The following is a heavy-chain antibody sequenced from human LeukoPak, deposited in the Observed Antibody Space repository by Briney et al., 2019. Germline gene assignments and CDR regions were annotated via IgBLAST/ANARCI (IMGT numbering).Heavy chain of an antibody. J-gene: IGHJ4*02. V-gene: IGHV4-34*01. Sequence: PSETLSLTCTVSGGSISGYYWSWIRQPPGKGLEWIGEINHSGSTNYNPSLKSRVTISVDTSKNQFSLKLSSVTAADTAVYYCARVSRRASSSRDDYWGQGTLVTVSS. CDR2: INHSGST. CDR1: GGSISGYY. D-gene: IGHD6-6*01. CDR3: ARVSRRASSSRDDY.